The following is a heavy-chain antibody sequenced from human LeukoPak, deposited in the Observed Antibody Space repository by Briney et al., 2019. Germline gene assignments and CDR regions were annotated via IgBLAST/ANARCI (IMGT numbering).Heavy chain of an antibody. J-gene: IGHJ4*02. CDR2: IKQDGSEK. D-gene: IGHD5-12*01. CDR1: GFTFDSYW. CDR3: ARSGGIGKLAGGYDFDY. V-gene: IGHV3-7*01. Sequence: GGSLRLSCAASGFTFDSYWMNWVRQAPGKGLEWVANIKQDGSEKYYVDSVKGRFTISRDNAKNSLYLQMNSLRAEDTAVYYCARSGGIGKLAGGYDFDYWGQGTLVTVSS.